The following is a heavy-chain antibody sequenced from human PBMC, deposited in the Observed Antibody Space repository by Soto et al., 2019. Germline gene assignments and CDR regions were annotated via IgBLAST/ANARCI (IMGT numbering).Heavy chain of an antibody. J-gene: IGHJ5*02. CDR2: IYYSGST. V-gene: IGHV4-39*01. Sequence: PSETLSLTCTVSGGSISSSSYYWGWIRQPPGKGLEWIGSIYYSGSTYYNPSLKSRVTISVDTSKNQFSLKLSSVTAADTAVYYCARWTVTTHGWFDPWGQGTLVTVSS. D-gene: IGHD4-17*01. CDR1: GGSISSSSYY. CDR3: ARWTVTTHGWFDP.